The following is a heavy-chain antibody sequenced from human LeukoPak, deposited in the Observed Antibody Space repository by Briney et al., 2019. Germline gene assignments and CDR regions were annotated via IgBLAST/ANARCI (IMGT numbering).Heavy chain of an antibody. J-gene: IGHJ6*03. V-gene: IGHV3-53*01. Sequence: PGGSLRLSCAASGFTVRINYMTGVREAPGRGLEGVSVIYSGGSTYYADSVKGRFTISRDNSKNTLYLQMNSLSAEDTAVYYCARDHYYDSNGYGFCCMDVWGKGTTVTVSS. CDR1: GFTVRINY. CDR2: IYSGGST. D-gene: IGHD3-22*01. CDR3: ARDHYYDSNGYGFCCMDV.